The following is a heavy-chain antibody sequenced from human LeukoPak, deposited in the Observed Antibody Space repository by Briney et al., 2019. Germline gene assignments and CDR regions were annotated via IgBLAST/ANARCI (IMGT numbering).Heavy chain of an antibody. CDR3: ARHRPYSSGWYITYFDY. D-gene: IGHD6-19*01. V-gene: IGHV4-39*01. CDR1: CGSISSSSYH. CDR2: IYYSGST. Sequence: PSETLSLTCTVSCGSISSSSYHWGWIRQPPGKGLEWIGSIYYSGSTYYNPSLKSRVTISVDTSKNQSSLKLSSVNAADTAVYYCARHRPYSSGWYITYFDYWGQGTLVTVSS. J-gene: IGHJ4*02.